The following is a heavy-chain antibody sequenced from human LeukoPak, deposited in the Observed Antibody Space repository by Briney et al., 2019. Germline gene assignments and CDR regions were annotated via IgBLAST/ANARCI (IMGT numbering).Heavy chain of an antibody. CDR2: IDGSGGSA. V-gene: IGHV3-23*01. D-gene: IGHD4-17*01. CDR1: GLTFRTNA. Sequence: GGSLRLSCAVSGLTFRTNAMNWVRQAPGKGLEWVSAIDGSGGSANYADSVRGRLTISRDNSKNTLYLQMNSLRAEDTAVYYCAKFNYGDYDGAWGQGTLVTVSS. CDR3: AKFNYGDYDGA. J-gene: IGHJ5*02.